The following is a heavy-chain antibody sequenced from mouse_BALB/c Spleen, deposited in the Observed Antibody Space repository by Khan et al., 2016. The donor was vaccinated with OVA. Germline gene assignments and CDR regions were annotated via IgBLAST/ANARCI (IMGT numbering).Heavy chain of an antibody. CDR1: GFTFSTYG. J-gene: IGHJ4*01. Sequence: EVELVESGGDLVKPGGSLKLSCAASGFTFSTYGMSWVRQTPDKRLEWVATVSTGGGYTYYPDSVKGRFTISRDNAKNTLYLQMSGLKSEDTAMYYCARQPGYYEGSAMDYWGQGTSVTVSS. D-gene: IGHD2-3*01. CDR2: VSTGGGYT. V-gene: IGHV5-6*01. CDR3: ARQPGYYEGSAMDY.